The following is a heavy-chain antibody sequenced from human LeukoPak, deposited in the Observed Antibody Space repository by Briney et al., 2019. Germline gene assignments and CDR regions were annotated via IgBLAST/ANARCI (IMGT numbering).Heavy chain of an antibody. Sequence: GGSLRLSCAASGFTFSSCAMSRVRQAPGKGLEWVSAISGSGGSTYYADSVKGRFTISRDNSKNTLYLQMNSLRAEDTAVYYCAKRDDPKQLVDYWGQGTLGTVSS. CDR1: GFTFSSCA. CDR2: ISGSGGST. CDR3: AKRDDPKQLVDY. V-gene: IGHV3-23*01. D-gene: IGHD6-13*01. J-gene: IGHJ4*02.